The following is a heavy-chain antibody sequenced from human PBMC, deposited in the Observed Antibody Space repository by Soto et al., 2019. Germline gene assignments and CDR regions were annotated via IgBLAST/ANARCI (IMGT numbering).Heavy chain of an antibody. CDR2: ISAYNGNT. J-gene: IGHJ6*02. D-gene: IGHD6-13*01. CDR1: GYTFTSYG. Sequence: VSVKVSCEASGYTFTSYGIWWVRQAPGQGLEWMGWISAYNGNTNYAQKLQGRVTMTTDTSTSTAYMELRSLRSDDTAVYYCARGLPADSSSWYGLVYYYGMDVWGQGTTVTVSS. CDR3: ARGLPADSSSWYGLVYYYGMDV. V-gene: IGHV1-18*01.